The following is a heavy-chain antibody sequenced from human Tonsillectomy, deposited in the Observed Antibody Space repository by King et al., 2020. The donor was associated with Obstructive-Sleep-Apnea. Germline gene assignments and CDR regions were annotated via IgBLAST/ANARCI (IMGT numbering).Heavy chain of an antibody. Sequence: VQLVESGGGVVHPGRSLRLSCGASGFTFSSYGMHWVRQAPGKGLEWVAVISYDGRNKYYADSVKGRFTISRDNSKNTLYLQMNSLRGEDTAVYYCAKVTGSYEFFYYGMDVWGQGTTVTVSS. V-gene: IGHV3-30*18. D-gene: IGHD3-10*01. CDR1: GFTFSSYG. CDR2: ISYDGRNK. J-gene: IGHJ6*02. CDR3: AKVTGSYEFFYYGMDV.